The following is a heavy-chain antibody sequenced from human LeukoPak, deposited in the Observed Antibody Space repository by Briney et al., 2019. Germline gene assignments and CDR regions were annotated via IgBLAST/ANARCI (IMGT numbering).Heavy chain of an antibody. V-gene: IGHV3-66*02. D-gene: IGHD6-13*01. J-gene: IGHJ6*02. Sequence: GVSLRLSCAASGFTVDSNYMSWVRQAPGKGLEWVSLIYTGGSTYYADSVRGRFTISRDNSKNTLYLQMNSLRPEDTAVYYCARGFGKAAANVFGGYTMDVWGRGTTVTVSS. CDR2: IYTGGST. CDR1: GFTVDSNY. CDR3: ARGFGKAAANVFGGYTMDV.